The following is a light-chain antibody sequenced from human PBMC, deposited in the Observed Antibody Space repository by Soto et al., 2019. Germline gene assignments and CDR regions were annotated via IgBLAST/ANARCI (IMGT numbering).Light chain of an antibody. J-gene: IGKJ1*01. CDR3: LQDYSYPWT. V-gene: IGKV1-6*01. Sequence: IQMTPSPSSLSASVGDRVTITCRASQGISNYLAWYKQKPGKAPKLLSYAASSLQSGVPSRFSGSASGTDFTLTINSLQPEDFATYYCLQDYSYPWTFGQGTKVDIK. CDR1: QGISNY. CDR2: AAS.